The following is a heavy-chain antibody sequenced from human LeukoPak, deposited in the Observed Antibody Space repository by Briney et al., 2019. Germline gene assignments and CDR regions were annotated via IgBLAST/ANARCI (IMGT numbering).Heavy chain of an antibody. CDR1: GYTLTELS. Sequence: ASVKVSCKVSGYTLTELSMHWVRQAPGKGLEWMGGFDPEDGETIYAQKFQGRVTMTEDTSTDTAYIELSSLRSEGTAVYYCATVLYFGIVGATSLDYWGQGTLVTVSS. J-gene: IGHJ4*02. V-gene: IGHV1-24*01. CDR2: FDPEDGET. CDR3: ATVLYFGIVGATSLDY. D-gene: IGHD1-26*01.